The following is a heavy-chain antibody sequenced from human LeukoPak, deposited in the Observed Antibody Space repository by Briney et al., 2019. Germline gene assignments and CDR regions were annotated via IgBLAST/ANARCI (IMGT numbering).Heavy chain of an antibody. V-gene: IGHV1-69*06. Sequence: GASVKVSCKASGGTFSSYAISWVRQAPGQGLEWMGGIIPIFGTANYAQKFQGRVTITADKSTSTAYMELSSLRSEDTAVYYCAIPQGYGDQYYYYYYHMDVWGKGTTVTVSS. D-gene: IGHD4-17*01. CDR2: IIPIFGTA. CDR3: AIPQGYGDQYYYYYYHMDV. J-gene: IGHJ6*03. CDR1: GGTFSSYA.